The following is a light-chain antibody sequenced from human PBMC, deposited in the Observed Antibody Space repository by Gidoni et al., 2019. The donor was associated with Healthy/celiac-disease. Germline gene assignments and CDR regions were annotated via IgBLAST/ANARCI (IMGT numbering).Light chain of an antibody. Sequence: EIVLTPSPATLSLSPGEQSTRSCRASQSVSSYLAWYQQKPGQAPRLLIYDASNRATGIPARFSGSGSGTDFTLTISSREPEDFAVYYCQQRSNWLTFGGGTKVEIK. V-gene: IGKV3-11*01. J-gene: IGKJ4*01. CDR1: QSVSSY. CDR3: QQRSNWLT. CDR2: DAS.